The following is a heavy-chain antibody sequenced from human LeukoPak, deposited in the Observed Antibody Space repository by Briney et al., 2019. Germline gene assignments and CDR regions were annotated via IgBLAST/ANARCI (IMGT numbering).Heavy chain of an antibody. D-gene: IGHD3-10*01. CDR1: GGSISSTSYY. V-gene: IGHV4-39*02. Sequence: SETLSLTCTVSGGSISSTSYYWGWIRHPPGKGLEWIGSIYYSGSTYYNPSLKSRVTISVDTSKNQISLKLSSVTAADTAVYYCARERDYGSGSFDYWGQGTLVTVSS. CDR3: ARERDYGSGSFDY. J-gene: IGHJ4*02. CDR2: IYYSGST.